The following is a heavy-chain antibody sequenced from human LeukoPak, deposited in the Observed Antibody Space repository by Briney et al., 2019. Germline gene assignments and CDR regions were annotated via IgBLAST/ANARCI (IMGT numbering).Heavy chain of an antibody. CDR1: GFTFSTYA. D-gene: IGHD2-2*01. Sequence: SGGSLRLSCAASGFTFSTYAVHWVRQAPGRGLEWVSGISGSGSSTYFADSVKGRFTISRDNSNNTLYLQMNSLRADDTAVHYCAKGGYCSSTSCPFDYWGQGTLVTVSS. CDR2: ISGSGSST. CDR3: AKGGYCSSTSCPFDY. J-gene: IGHJ4*02. V-gene: IGHV3-23*01.